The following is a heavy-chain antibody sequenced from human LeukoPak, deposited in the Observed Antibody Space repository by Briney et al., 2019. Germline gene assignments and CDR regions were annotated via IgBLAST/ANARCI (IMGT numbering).Heavy chain of an antibody. D-gene: IGHD3-10*01. Sequence: GGSLRLSCAASGFTFSDYYMSWIRQAPGKGLEWVSYISSTSSYTNYADSVKGRFTISRDNAKNSLYLQMNSLRADDTAVYYCARDSMVREKLLDYWGQGVLVTVSS. J-gene: IGHJ4*02. CDR1: GFTFSDYY. CDR2: ISSTSSYT. V-gene: IGHV3-11*05. CDR3: ARDSMVREKLLDY.